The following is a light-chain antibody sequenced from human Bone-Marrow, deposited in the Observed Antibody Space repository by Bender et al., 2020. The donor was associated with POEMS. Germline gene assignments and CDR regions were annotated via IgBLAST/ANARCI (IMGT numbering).Light chain of an antibody. V-gene: IGLV3-25*03. CDR3: QSADSSGSQV. Sequence: SYALTQPPSVSVSPGQTARITCSGDILPDQYTYWYQQKPGQAPVLVIYKDSERPSGIPDRFSGSSSGTTASLTISGVQPEDEGEFFCQSADSSGSQVFGSGTELTVL. J-gene: IGLJ1*01. CDR2: KDS. CDR1: ILPDQY.